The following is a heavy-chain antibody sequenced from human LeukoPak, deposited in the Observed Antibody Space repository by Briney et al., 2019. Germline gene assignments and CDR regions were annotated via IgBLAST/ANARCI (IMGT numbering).Heavy chain of an antibody. CDR3: ARAAGDYSWYFDL. V-gene: IGHV4-59*01. D-gene: IGHD4-11*01. CDR2: IYYSGST. Sequence: PSETLSLTCTVSGGSTSSYYWSWIRQPPGKGLEWIGYIYYSGSTNYNPSLKSRVTISVDTSKNQFSLKLSSVTAADTAVYYCARAAGDYSWYFDLWGRGTLVTVSS. CDR1: GGSTSSYY. J-gene: IGHJ2*01.